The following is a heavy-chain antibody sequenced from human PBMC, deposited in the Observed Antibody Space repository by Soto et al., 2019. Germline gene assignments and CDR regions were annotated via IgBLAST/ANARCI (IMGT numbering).Heavy chain of an antibody. J-gene: IGHJ6*02. CDR1: GFIFSRHG. Sequence: QGQLVESGGGVVQPGTSLRLSCAASGFIFSRHGMHWVRQAPGKGLEWVAFTSYDGSNTYYADSAKGRFTISRDNPKNTLCLQMNSLRPNDTALYFCAKDRGSYDIWSGTQRYYAMDVWGQGATVTVSS. D-gene: IGHD3-3*01. CDR2: TSYDGSNT. V-gene: IGHV3-30*18. CDR3: AKDRGSYDIWSGTQRYYAMDV.